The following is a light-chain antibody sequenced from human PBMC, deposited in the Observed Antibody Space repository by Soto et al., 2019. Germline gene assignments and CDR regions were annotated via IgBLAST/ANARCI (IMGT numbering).Light chain of an antibody. CDR2: DAS. V-gene: IGKV1-5*01. Sequence: DIQMTQSPPTLSASVGDRATITCRASQPISSWLAWYHQKPGKAPKLLIYDASNLESGVPSRFSGSGSGTEFTLTISSLQPEDFGIYYCQQYENYWTFGQGTKVEIK. CDR1: QPISSW. CDR3: QQYENYWT. J-gene: IGKJ1*01.